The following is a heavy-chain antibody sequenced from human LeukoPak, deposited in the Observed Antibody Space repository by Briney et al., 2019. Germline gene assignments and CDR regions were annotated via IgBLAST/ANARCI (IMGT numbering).Heavy chain of an antibody. CDR2: INPNSGGT. D-gene: IGHD1-26*01. Sequence: ASVKVSCKASGYTFTGYYMHWVRQAPGQGLEWMGWINPNSGGTNYAQKFQGRVTMTRDTSISTAYMELSRLRSDATAVYYCARALVRWELLTGYWGQGTLVTVSS. CDR3: ARALVRWELLTGY. CDR1: GYTFTGYY. J-gene: IGHJ4*02. V-gene: IGHV1-2*02.